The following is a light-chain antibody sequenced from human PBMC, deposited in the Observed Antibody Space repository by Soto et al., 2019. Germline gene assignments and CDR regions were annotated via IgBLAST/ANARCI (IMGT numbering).Light chain of an antibody. V-gene: IGKV3-15*01. CDR2: GAS. Sequence: EIVMTQSPAPLYVSPGERDTRSCRASQSVSSNLAWYQQKPGQAPRLLIYGASARATGFPARFSASGSGTEFTLTISSLQSEDFAVYYCRQYNKWPWTFGQGTKVDI. CDR1: QSVSSN. J-gene: IGKJ1*01. CDR3: RQYNKWPWT.